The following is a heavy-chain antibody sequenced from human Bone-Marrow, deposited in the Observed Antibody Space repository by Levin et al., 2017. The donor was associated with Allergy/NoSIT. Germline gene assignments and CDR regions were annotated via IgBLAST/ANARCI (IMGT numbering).Heavy chain of an antibody. CDR2: IDWDDDT. Sequence: SLTTRGMCVSWIRPSPGKALAWLALIDWDDDTYYSTSLKTRLTISRDTSKNEVVLRMTNMDPVDTGTYFCARAMATRRGTYYYNGMDVWGQGTTVTVS. CDR1: SLTTRGMC. V-gene: IGHV2-70*01. J-gene: IGHJ6*02. CDR3: ARAMATRRGTYYYNGMDV. D-gene: IGHD4-23*01.